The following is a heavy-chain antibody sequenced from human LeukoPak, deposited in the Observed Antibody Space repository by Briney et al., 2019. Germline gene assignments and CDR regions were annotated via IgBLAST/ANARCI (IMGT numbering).Heavy chain of an antibody. V-gene: IGHV4-61*02. CDR3: AIEIEAMAALKIDY. J-gene: IGHJ4*02. Sequence: TLSLTCTVSGGSISSGSYYWSWIRQPAGKGLEWIGRIYTSGSTNYNPSLKSRVTISVDTSKNQFSLKLSSVTARDTALYLCAIEIEAMAALKIDYWGQGTLVTVSS. CDR1: GGSISSGSYY. D-gene: IGHD5-24*01. CDR2: IYTSGST.